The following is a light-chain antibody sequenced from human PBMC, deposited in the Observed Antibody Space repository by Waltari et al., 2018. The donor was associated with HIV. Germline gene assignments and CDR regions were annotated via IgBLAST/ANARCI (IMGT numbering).Light chain of an antibody. CDR3: QQYGDSYT. CDR1: PTVYANY. J-gene: IGKJ2*01. Sequence: ENVFTQSPGTLSLSPGARAALSCRAAPTVYANYVSGYQQKPGQAPRLLIYGASNRATGIPDRFSGSGSGTDFTLTISRLEPEDFAVYYWQQYGDSYTFGQGTKLEIK. V-gene: IGKV3-20*01. CDR2: GAS.